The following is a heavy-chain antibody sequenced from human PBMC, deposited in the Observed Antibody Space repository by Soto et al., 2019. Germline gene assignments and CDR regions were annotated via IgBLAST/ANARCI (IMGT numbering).Heavy chain of an antibody. Sequence: GGSLRLSCAASGFTFSNAWMSWVRQAPGKGLEWVGRIKSKTDGGTTDYAAPVKGRFTISRDDSKNTLYLQMNSLKTEDTAVYYCTKLPQSHYDGFLWSGSDAFDIWGQGTMVTISS. J-gene: IGHJ3*02. CDR2: IKSKTDGGTT. CDR3: TKLPQSHYDGFLWSGSDAFDI. D-gene: IGHD3-3*01. V-gene: IGHV3-15*01. CDR1: GFTFSNAW.